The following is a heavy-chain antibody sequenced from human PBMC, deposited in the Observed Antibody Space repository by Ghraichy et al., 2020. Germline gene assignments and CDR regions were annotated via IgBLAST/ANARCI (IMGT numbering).Heavy chain of an antibody. CDR3: ARGLVGHFDF. CDR2: INHSGSS. CDR1: GGSFSGYY. D-gene: IGHD3-16*01. J-gene: IGHJ4*02. Sequence: SETLSLTCAVFGGSFSGYYWSWIRQPPGKGLEWIGEINHSGSSNYNPSLKSRVTVSVDTSKNQFSLKLTSVTAADTAVYFCARGLVGHFDFWGQGTPVIVSS. V-gene: IGHV4-34*01.